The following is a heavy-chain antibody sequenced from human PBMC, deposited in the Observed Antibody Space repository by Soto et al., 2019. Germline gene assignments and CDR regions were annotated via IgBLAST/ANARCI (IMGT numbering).Heavy chain of an antibody. Sequence: GASVKVSCKASGGTFSSYAISWVRQAPGQGLEWMGGIIPIFGTANYAQKFQGRVTITADKSTSTAYMELSSLRSEDTAVYYCARNLLHGHLTTVTDNSFDPWGQGTVV. J-gene: IGHJ5*02. D-gene: IGHD4-17*01. CDR3: ARNLLHGHLTTVTDNSFDP. CDR1: GGTFSSYA. V-gene: IGHV1-69*06. CDR2: IIPIFGTA.